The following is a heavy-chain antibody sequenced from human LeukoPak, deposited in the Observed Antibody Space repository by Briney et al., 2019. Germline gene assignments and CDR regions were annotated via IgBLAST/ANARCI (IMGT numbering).Heavy chain of an antibody. Sequence: ASVKVSCKASGYTFTSYDINWVRQATAQGLEWMGWMNPNSGNTGYAQKFQGRVTMTRNTSISTAYMELSSLRSEDTAVYYCARDNYDILTGYSWFDPWGQGTLVTVSS. D-gene: IGHD3-9*01. CDR1: GYTFTSYD. CDR3: ARDNYDILTGYSWFDP. V-gene: IGHV1-8*01. CDR2: MNPNSGNT. J-gene: IGHJ5*02.